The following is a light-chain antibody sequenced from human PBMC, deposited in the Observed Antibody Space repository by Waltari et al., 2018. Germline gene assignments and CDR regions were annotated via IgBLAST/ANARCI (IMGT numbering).Light chain of an antibody. CDR3: QQGGSFPFT. CDR1: QDISRR. V-gene: IGKV1-12*01. Sequence: DIQMTQSPSSVSASVGDRVTVTCRASQDISRRLAWYQQQPGKAPRLLLYDTSTLQSGVPSRFSGSGSGTNFTLTISSLQPEDSATYSCQQGGSFPFTFGPGTKVNI. CDR2: DTS. J-gene: IGKJ3*01.